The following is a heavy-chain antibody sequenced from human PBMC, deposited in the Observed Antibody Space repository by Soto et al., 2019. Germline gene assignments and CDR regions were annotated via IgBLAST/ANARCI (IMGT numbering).Heavy chain of an antibody. J-gene: IGHJ4*02. V-gene: IGHV1-3*01. CDR3: ARGGLWFGELLSFDY. D-gene: IGHD3-10*01. CDR2: INAGNGNT. Sequence: ASVKVSCKASGYTFTSYAMHWVRQAPGQRLEWMGWINAGNGNTKYSQKFQGRVTITRDTSASTAYMELSSLRSEDTAVYYCARGGLWFGELLSFDYWGQGTLVTVSS. CDR1: GYTFTSYA.